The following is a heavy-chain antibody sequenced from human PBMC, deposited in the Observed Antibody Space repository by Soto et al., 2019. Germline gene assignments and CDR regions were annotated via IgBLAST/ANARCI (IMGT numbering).Heavy chain of an antibody. D-gene: IGHD3-3*01. J-gene: IGHJ6*02. CDR2: ISAYNGYT. CDR3: ASGTTIFGVGYAMDV. CDR1: GYTFISHG. V-gene: IGHV1-18*01. Sequence: ASVKVSCKASGYTFISHGITWVRQAPGQGLEWMGWISAYNGYTDYAEKFQGRVTLTADTSTSTAFMELGTLISDDTALYYCASGTTIFGVGYAMDVWGQGTTVTVSS.